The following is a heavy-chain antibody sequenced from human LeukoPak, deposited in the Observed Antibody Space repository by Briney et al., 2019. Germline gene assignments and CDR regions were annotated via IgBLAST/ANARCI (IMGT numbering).Heavy chain of an antibody. CDR2: VDPEDGET. V-gene: IGHV1-69-2*01. Sequence: ATVRISCEVSGYTFTDYYMHWVQQAPGKGLEWMGLVDPEDGETIYAEKFQGRVTITADTSTDTAYMELGSLRSEDTAVYYCATAYYYGSGSTNPVLTMAFDIWGQGTMVTVSS. CDR1: GYTFTDYY. CDR3: ATAYYYGSGSTNPVLTMAFDI. J-gene: IGHJ3*02. D-gene: IGHD3-10*01.